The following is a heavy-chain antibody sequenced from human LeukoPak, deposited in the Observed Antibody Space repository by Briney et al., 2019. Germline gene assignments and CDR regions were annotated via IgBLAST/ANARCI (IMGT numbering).Heavy chain of an antibody. V-gene: IGHV4-59*08. CDR3: ARLAYYYDSSGYYHSKTFDY. J-gene: IGHJ4*02. D-gene: IGHD3-22*01. CDR2: IYYSGST. Sequence: PSETLSLTCTVSGGSISSYYWSWIRQPPGKGLEWIGYIYYSGSTNYNPSLKSRVTISVDTSKNQFSLKLSSVTAADTAVYYCARLAYYYDSSGYYHSKTFDYWGQGTLVTVSS. CDR1: GGSISSYY.